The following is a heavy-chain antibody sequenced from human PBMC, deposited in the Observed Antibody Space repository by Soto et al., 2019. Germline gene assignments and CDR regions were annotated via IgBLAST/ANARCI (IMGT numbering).Heavy chain of an antibody. D-gene: IGHD3-3*01. CDR2: IKSKPDGGTT. CDR3: TTVEVIFYYYYYYGMDV. J-gene: IGHJ6*02. Sequence: EVQLVESGAGLVKPGGSLRLSCAASGFTFSNAWMNWVRQAPGKGLEWVGRIKSKPDGGTTDYAAPVKGRFTISRDDSKNTLYLQMNSLKTEDTAVYYCTTVEVIFYYYYYYGMDVWGQGTTVTVS. CDR1: GFTFSNAW. V-gene: IGHV3-15*07.